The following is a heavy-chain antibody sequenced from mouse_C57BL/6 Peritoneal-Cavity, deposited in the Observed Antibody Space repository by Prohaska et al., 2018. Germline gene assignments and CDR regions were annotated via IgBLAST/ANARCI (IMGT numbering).Heavy chain of an antibody. V-gene: IGHV5-17*01. D-gene: IGHD1-1*01. CDR2: ISSGSSTN. CDR1: GFTFSDYG. Sequence: GFTFSDYGMHLVRQSPEQGLEWVVYISSGSSTNYYADTVKGRFTISRDNGKNNLYLRRISWGSEEMDMYYCERLLSFAYWGQGTLVTVSA. CDR3: ERLLSFAY. J-gene: IGHJ3*01.